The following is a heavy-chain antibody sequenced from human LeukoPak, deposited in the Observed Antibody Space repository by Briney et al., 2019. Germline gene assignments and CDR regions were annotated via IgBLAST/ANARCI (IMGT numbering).Heavy chain of an antibody. V-gene: IGHV3-30*04. Sequence: GGSLRLSCAASGFTFSTYAMHWVRQAPGKGPEWVAAISYDGSNKNYADSVKGRFTISRDNSKNTLYLQMNSLRAEDTAVYYCSRGRDSSGYLSYFDYWGQGTLVTVSS. J-gene: IGHJ4*02. D-gene: IGHD3-22*01. CDR3: SRGRDSSGYLSYFDY. CDR1: GFTFSTYA. CDR2: ISYDGSNK.